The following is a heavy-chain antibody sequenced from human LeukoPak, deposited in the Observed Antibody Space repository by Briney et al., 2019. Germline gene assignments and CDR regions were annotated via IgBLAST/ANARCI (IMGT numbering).Heavy chain of an antibody. Sequence: ASVKVSCKASGYTFTSYGISWVRQAPGQGLEWMGWISAYNGNTNYAQKLQGRVTMTTDTSTSTAYMELRSLRSDGTAVYYCATFGYYGSGSYYIALDPWGQGTLVTVSS. V-gene: IGHV1-18*01. J-gene: IGHJ5*02. CDR1: GYTFTSYG. D-gene: IGHD3-10*01. CDR3: ATFGYYGSGSYYIALDP. CDR2: ISAYNGNT.